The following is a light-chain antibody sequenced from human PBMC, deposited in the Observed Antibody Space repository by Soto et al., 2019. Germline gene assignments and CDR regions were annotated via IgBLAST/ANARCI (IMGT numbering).Light chain of an antibody. CDR1: SSNIGNNY. CDR3: ATWDRSLSVGV. Sequence: QSVLTQPPSVSAAPGQKVTISCSGSSSNIGNNYVFWYQQLPGTAPKLLIYDNDKRPSGIPGRFSGSKSGTSATLGITGLQTGDEADYYCATWDRSLSVGVFGGGTQLTVL. J-gene: IGLJ2*01. CDR2: DND. V-gene: IGLV1-51*01.